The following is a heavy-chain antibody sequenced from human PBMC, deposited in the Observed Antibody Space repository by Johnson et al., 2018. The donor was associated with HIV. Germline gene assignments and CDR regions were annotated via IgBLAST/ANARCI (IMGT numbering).Heavy chain of an antibody. CDR3: AREGWNSSSWYRMSAFDI. V-gene: IGHV3-20*04. CDR1: GFTFDEYG. CDR2: INWSGGRS. Sequence: VESGGGLVQPGGSLRLSCVASGFTFDEYGMSWVRQAPGKGLEWVSGINWSGGRSGYADSVKGRFIISRDNAKNSLYLQMNSLSAEDTAVYYCAREGWNSSSWYRMSAFDIWGQGTMVTVSS. J-gene: IGHJ3*02. D-gene: IGHD6-13*01.